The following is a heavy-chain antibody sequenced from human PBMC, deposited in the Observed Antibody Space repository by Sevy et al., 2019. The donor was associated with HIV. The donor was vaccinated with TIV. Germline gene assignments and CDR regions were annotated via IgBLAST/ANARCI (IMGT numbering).Heavy chain of an antibody. CDR2: IYYTGST. CDR3: ARPEGLQLNYAMDV. D-gene: IGHD3-3*01. V-gene: IGHV4-39*01. Sequence: SETLSLTCTVSGGSISSSSYYWNWIRQPPGKGLEWIGSIYYTGSTYYKPSLKSRVTISKDKSKNQFSLKLTSVTAADTAVYYCARPEGLQLNYAMDVWGQGTTVTVSS. CDR1: GGSISSSSYY. J-gene: IGHJ6*02.